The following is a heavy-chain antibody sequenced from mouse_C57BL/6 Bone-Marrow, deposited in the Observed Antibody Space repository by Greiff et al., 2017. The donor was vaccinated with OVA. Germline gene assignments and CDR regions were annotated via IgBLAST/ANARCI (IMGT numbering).Heavy chain of an antibody. J-gene: IGHJ1*03. V-gene: IGHV3-6*01. CDR3: ARDCYWYFDV. CDR1: GYSITSGYY. CDR2: ISYDGSN. Sequence: ESGPGLVKPSQSLSLTCSVTGYSITSGYYWNWIRQFPGNQLEWMGYISYDGSNNYNPSLKNRISITRDTSKNQFFLKLNSVTTEDTATYYCARDCYWYFDVWGTGTTVTVSS.